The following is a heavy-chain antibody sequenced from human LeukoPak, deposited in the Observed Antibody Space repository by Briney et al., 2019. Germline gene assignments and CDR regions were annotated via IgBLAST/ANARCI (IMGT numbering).Heavy chain of an antibody. CDR3: AKRTLGGLAFDY. J-gene: IGHJ4*02. V-gene: IGHV3-23*01. D-gene: IGHD3/OR15-3a*01. CDR2: ISGSGGST. CDR1: GFTFSSYA. Sequence: PGGSLRLSCAASGFTFSSYAMSWVRQAPGKGPEWVSAISGSGGSTYYADSVKGRFTISRDNSKNTLYLQMNSLRAEDTAVYYCAKRTLGGLAFDYWGQGTLVTVSS.